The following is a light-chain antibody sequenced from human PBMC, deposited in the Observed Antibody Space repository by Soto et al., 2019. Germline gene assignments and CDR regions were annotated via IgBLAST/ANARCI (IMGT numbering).Light chain of an antibody. CDR1: RSNIGSNA. CDR3: AVWDDSQNGFFA. CDR2: DNN. J-gene: IGLJ1*01. V-gene: IGLV1-44*01. Sequence: QSVLTQPPSASGAPGQRVTISSSGSRSNIGSNAVSWYQQLPGKAPKLLIYDNNQSPSGVPDRFSASKSGTSASLAISGLQSEDEADYYCAVWDDSQNGFFAFGTGTKVTVL.